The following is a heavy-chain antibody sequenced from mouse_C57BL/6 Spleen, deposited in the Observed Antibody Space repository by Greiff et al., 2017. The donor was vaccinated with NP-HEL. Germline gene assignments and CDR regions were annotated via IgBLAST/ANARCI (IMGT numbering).Heavy chain of an antibody. CDR1: GYAFSSYW. V-gene: IGHV1-80*01. CDR2: IYPGDGDT. D-gene: IGHD1-1*01. CDR3: ARSSPYDMDY. Sequence: QVQLKESGAELVKPGASVKISCKASGYAFSSYWMNWVKQRPGKGLEWIGQIYPGDGDTNYNGKFKGKATLTADKSSSTAYMQLSSLTSEDSAVYFCARSSPYDMDYWGQGTSVTVSS. J-gene: IGHJ4*01.